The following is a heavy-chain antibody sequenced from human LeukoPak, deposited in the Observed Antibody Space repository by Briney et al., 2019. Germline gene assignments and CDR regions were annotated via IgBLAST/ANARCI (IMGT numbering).Heavy chain of an antibody. D-gene: IGHD1-26*01. CDR2: ISSSSSTI. CDR3: ASNRYSGSSSSFDY. J-gene: IGHJ4*02. V-gene: IGHV3-48*02. CDR1: GFTFSSYS. Sequence: PGGSLRLSCAGSGFTFSSYSMNWVRQAPGKGLEWVSYISSSSSTIYYADSVKGRFTISRDNAKNSLYLQMNSLRDEDTAVYYCASNRYSGSSSSFDYWGQGTLVTVFS.